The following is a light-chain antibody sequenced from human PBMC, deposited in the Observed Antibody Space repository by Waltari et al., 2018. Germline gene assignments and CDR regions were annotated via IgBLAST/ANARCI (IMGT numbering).Light chain of an antibody. CDR1: QAISNY. Sequence: DIQMTQSPSSLSASVGDRVTITCRASQAISNYLAWYQQKPGTVPKLLIYAASILQSGVPSRFSGTGSGTGVSLTISSLQPEDGATYYCQKYNSAPLTFGGGTKVEIK. CDR3: QKYNSAPLT. CDR2: AAS. J-gene: IGKJ4*02. V-gene: IGKV1-27*01.